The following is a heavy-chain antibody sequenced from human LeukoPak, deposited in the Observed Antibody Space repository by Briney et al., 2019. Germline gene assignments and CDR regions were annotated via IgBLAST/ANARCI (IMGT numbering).Heavy chain of an antibody. J-gene: IGHJ3*02. CDR2: IYHDGTNK. CDR3: AREDDGFDI. V-gene: IGHV3-33*01. CDR1: GFTFSSYG. Sequence: GGSLRLSCAASGFTFSSYGIHWVRQAPGKGLEWVAVIYHDGTNKYYAHSVKGRFTISRDNSKNTLFLQMNSLRGEDTAVYFCAREDDGFDIWGQGTPVTVSS.